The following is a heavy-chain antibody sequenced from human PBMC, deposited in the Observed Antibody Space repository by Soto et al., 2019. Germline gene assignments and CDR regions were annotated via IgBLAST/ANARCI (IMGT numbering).Heavy chain of an antibody. CDR1: GFTFSSYA. Sequence: QVQLVESGGGAVQPGRSLRLSCAASGFTFSSYAMHWVRQAPGKGLEWVAVISYDGSNKYYADSVKGRFTISRDNSKNTLYLQMNSLRAEDTAVYYCARARPDSSGISDYWGQGTLVTVSS. J-gene: IGHJ4*02. V-gene: IGHV3-30-3*01. CDR3: ARARPDSSGISDY. D-gene: IGHD6-19*01. CDR2: ISYDGSNK.